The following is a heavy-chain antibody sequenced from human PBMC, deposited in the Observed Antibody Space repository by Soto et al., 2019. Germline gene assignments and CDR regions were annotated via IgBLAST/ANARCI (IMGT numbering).Heavy chain of an antibody. CDR3: ARDKITGLFDY. D-gene: IGHD2-8*02. CDR1: GGSFSGYY. J-gene: IGHJ4*02. V-gene: IGHV4-34*01. Sequence: SETMSLTCAVCGGSFSGYYWTWIRQPPGTGLEWIGEINHSGSTNYNPSLKSRVTISVDTPKNQFSLKLTSVTAADTAVYYCARDKITGLFDYWGQGTLVTVSS. CDR2: INHSGST.